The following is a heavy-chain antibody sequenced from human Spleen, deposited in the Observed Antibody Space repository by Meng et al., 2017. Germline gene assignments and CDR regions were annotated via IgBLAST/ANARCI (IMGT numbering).Heavy chain of an antibody. J-gene: IGHJ4*02. D-gene: IGHD3-3*01. V-gene: IGHV4-34*02. CDR2: INRSGST. CDR1: GVSFSGYY. Sequence: VQLKKWGRGRLKPPVTLPLPCGRFGVSFSGYYWSWIRQPPGKGLEWVGQINRSGSTNYSPSLKSRVTMSVDTSKNQFSLKLRSVTAADTAVYYCARGGVNYDFWSGYHTATPFDYWGQGTLVTVSS. CDR3: ARGGVNYDFWSGYHTATPFDY.